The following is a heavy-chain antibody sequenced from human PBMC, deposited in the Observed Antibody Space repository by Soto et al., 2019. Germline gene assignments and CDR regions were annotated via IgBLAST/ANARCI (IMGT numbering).Heavy chain of an antibody. CDR3: ARAPHYSNYPNNWFDP. Sequence: GASVKVSCKASGGTFSSYAISWVRQAPGQGLEWMGGIIPIFGTANYAQKFQGRVTITADESTSTAYMELSSLRSEDTAVYYCARAPHYSNYPNNWFDPWGQGSLVTVS. D-gene: IGHD4-4*01. J-gene: IGHJ5*02. V-gene: IGHV1-69*13. CDR2: IIPIFGTA. CDR1: GGTFSSYA.